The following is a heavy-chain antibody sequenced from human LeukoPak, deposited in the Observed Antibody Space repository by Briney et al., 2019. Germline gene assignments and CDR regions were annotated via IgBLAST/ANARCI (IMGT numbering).Heavy chain of an antibody. Sequence: GGSLRLSCAASGFTVSSNYMSWVRQAPGKGLEWVSVIYSGGSTYYADSVKGRFTISRDNSKNTLYLQMNSLRAEDTAVYYCARDRVTFIGNNWYFDYWGQGTLVTVSS. CDR3: ARDRVTFIGNNWYFDY. V-gene: IGHV3-66*01. D-gene: IGHD1-1*01. CDR1: GFTVSSNY. J-gene: IGHJ4*02. CDR2: IYSGGST.